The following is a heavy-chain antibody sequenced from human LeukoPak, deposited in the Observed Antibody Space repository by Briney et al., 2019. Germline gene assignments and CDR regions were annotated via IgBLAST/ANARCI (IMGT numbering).Heavy chain of an antibody. Sequence: GASVKVSCKASGYTFTSYGISWVRQAPGQGLEWMGWISAYNGNTNYAQKLQGRVTMTTDTSTSTAYMKLRSLRSDDTAVYYCAREQVHVAPGGPIPLGRFDPWGQGTLVTVSS. J-gene: IGHJ5*02. V-gene: IGHV1-18*01. D-gene: IGHD6-13*01. CDR2: ISAYNGNT. CDR3: AREQVHVAPGGPIPLGRFDP. CDR1: GYTFTSYG.